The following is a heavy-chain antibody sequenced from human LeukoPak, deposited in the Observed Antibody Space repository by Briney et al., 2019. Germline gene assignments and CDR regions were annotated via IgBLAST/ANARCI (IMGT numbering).Heavy chain of an antibody. D-gene: IGHD3-22*01. CDR1: GGSISSSSYY. Sequence: SETLSLTCTVSGGSISSSSYYWGWIRQPPGKGLEWIGSIYYSGSTYYNPSLKSRVTISVDTSKNQFSLKLSSVTAADTTVYYCARDRRGSSGYHFDYWGQGTLVTVSS. J-gene: IGHJ4*02. CDR3: ARDRRGSSGYHFDY. CDR2: IYYSGST. V-gene: IGHV4-39*07.